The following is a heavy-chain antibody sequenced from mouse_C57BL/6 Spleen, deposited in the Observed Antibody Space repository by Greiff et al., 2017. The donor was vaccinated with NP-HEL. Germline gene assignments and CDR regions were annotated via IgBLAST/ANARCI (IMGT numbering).Heavy chain of an antibody. V-gene: IGHV1-50*01. J-gene: IGHJ2*01. CDR1: GYTFTSYW. D-gene: IGHD1-1*01. CDR2: IDPSDSYT. CDR3: ASYGSSLDD. Sequence: QVQLQQPGAELVKPGASVKLSCKASGYTFTSYWMQWVKQRPGQGLEWIGEIDPSDSYTNYNQKFKGKATLTVDTSSSTAYMQLSSLTSEDSAVYYCASYGSSLDDWGQGTTLTVSS.